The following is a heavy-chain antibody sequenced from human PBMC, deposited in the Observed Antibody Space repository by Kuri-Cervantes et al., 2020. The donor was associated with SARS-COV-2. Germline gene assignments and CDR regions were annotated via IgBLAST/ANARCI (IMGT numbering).Heavy chain of an antibody. CDR3: ARDEVVVVPAAISGWYYYGMDV. V-gene: IGHV3-33*08. CDR2: IWYDGSNK. Sequence: GESLKISCAASGFTFSSYGMHWVRQAPGKGLEWVAVIWYDGSNKYYADSVKGRFTVSRDNARNSLYLQMNSLRAEDTAVYYCARDEVVVVPAAISGWYYYGMDVWGQGTTVTVSS. D-gene: IGHD2-2*02. J-gene: IGHJ6*02. CDR1: GFTFSSYG.